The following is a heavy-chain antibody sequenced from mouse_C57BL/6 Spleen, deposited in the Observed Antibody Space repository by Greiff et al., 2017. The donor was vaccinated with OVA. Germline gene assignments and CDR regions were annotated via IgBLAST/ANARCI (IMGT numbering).Heavy chain of an antibody. CDR3: ARESNLEDAMDY. D-gene: IGHD2-5*01. J-gene: IGHJ4*01. V-gene: IGHV5-6*01. CDR2: ISSGGSYT. CDR1: GFTFSSYG. Sequence: EVQVVESGGDLVKPGGSLKLSCAASGFTFSSYGMSWVRQTPDKRLEWVATISSGGSYTYYPDSVKGRFTISNDNAKNTLYLQMSSLKAEDTAMYYCARESNLEDAMDYWGQGTSVTVSS.